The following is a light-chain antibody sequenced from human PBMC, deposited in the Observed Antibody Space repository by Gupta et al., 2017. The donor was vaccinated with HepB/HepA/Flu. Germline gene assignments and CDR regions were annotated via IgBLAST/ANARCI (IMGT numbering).Light chain of an antibody. CDR3: QQLNSYRALT. V-gene: IGKV1-9*01. CDR2: AAS. J-gene: IGKJ4*01. Sequence: DIQLTQSPSFLSASVGDRVTITCRASQGISSYLAWYQQKPGKAPKLLIYAASTWQSGVPSRFSGSGSGTEFTLTISSLQPEDLATYYCQQLNSYRALTFGGGTKVEIK. CDR1: QGISSY.